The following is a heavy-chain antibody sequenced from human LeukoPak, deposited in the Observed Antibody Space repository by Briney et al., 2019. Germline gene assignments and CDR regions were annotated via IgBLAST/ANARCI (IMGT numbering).Heavy chain of an antibody. CDR3: AKDMSVDFWSGYYTTWFDP. V-gene: IGHV3-23*01. J-gene: IGHJ5*02. Sequence: GGSLRLSCAASGFTFSSYAMSWVRQAPGKGLEWVSAISGSGGSTYYADSVKGRFTISRDNSKNTLYLQMNSLRAEDTAVYYCAKDMSVDFWSGYYTTWFDPWGQGTLVTVSS. CDR2: ISGSGGST. CDR1: GFTFSSYA. D-gene: IGHD3-3*01.